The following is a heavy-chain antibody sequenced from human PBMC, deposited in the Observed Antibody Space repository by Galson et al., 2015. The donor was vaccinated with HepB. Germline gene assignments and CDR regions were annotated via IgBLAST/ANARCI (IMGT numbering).Heavy chain of an antibody. V-gene: IGHV3-11*06. CDR1: GFTFSDYY. CDR2: ISSSSSYT. CDR3: ARDLGIAPTFHDY. D-gene: IGHD6-13*01. Sequence: SLRLSCAASGFTFSDYYMSWIRQAPGKGLEWVSYISSSSSYTNYADSVKGRFTISRDNAKNSLYLQMNSLRAEDTAVYYCARDLGIAPTFHDYWGQGTLVTVSS. J-gene: IGHJ4*02.